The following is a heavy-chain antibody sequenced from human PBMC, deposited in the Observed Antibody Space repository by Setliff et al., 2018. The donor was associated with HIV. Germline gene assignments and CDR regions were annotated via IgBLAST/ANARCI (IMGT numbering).Heavy chain of an antibody. Sequence: PSETQSLTCSVSSGSISGSNYYWGWLRQPPGKGLEWLGVVYYSGNTYYNPSLTSRVAISVDTSNNQFSLRLTSVTAEDTAIYYCASMIRGINSPIDFWGQGTLVTVSS. CDR1: SGSISGSNYY. D-gene: IGHD3-10*01. CDR3: ASMIRGINSPIDF. V-gene: IGHV4-39*01. J-gene: IGHJ4*02. CDR2: VYYSGNT.